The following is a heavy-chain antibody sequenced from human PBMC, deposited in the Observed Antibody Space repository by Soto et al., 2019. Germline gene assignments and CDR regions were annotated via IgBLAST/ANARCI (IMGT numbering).Heavy chain of an antibody. J-gene: IGHJ6*02. CDR3: ARDGATVTTSLRYYYGMDV. CDR1: CGSFSGYY. Sequence: SETLSLTCAVYCGSFSGYYWSWIRQPPGKGLEWIGEINHSGSTNYNPSLKSRVTISVDTSKNQFSLKLSSVTAADTAVYYCARDGATVTTSLRYYYGMDVWGQGTTVTVSS. CDR2: INHSGST. D-gene: IGHD4-17*01. V-gene: IGHV4-34*01.